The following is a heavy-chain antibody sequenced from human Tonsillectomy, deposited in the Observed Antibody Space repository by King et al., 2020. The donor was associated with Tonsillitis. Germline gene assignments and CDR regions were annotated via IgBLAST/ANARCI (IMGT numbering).Heavy chain of an antibody. CDR2: LKSKIDGETA. V-gene: IGHV3-15*01. Sequence: EVQLVESGGGLVMPGGSVRLSCAASGFTFSYAWMSWVRQAPGEGLEWVGRLKSKIDGETADYAAPVKGRFIISRDDSKSTVYLQMNSLKAEDTAVYYCVTDCSSTSCYGWAWFDTWGQGSLVTVSS. D-gene: IGHD2-2*01. CDR1: GFTFSYAW. CDR3: VTDCSSTSCYGWAWFDT. J-gene: IGHJ5*02.